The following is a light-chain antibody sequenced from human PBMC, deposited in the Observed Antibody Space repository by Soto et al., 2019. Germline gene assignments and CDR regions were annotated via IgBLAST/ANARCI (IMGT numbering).Light chain of an antibody. CDR3: AAWDDSLNGPV. V-gene: IGLV1-44*01. J-gene: IGLJ2*01. CDR2: SNN. Sequence: QSVLTQPPSASGTPGQRVTISCSGSSSNIGSNTVNWYQQLPGTAPKLLIYSNNQRPSGVPDRFSGSKSGTSASLAISGLQSEDEAAYYCAAWDDSLNGPVFGGVPKLTVL. CDR1: SSNIGSNT.